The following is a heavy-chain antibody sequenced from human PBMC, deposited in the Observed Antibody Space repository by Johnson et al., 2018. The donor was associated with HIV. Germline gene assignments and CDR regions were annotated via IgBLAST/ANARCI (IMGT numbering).Heavy chain of an antibody. V-gene: IGHV3-11*04. Sequence: QVQLVESGGGVVQPGRSLRLSCAASGFTFSDYYMSWIRQAPGKGLEWVSYISSSGSTIYYADSVKGRFTISRDNAKNSLYLQMNSLRAEDTAVYYCATLPGTYYYDSSGYYYGNDAFEIWGQGTMVTVSS. CDR3: ATLPGTYYYDSSGYYYGNDAFEI. CDR1: GFTFSDYY. D-gene: IGHD3-22*01. J-gene: IGHJ3*02. CDR2: ISSSGSTI.